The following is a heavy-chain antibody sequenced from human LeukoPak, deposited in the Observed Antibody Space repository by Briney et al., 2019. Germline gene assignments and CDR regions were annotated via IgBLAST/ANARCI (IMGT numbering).Heavy chain of an antibody. J-gene: IGHJ4*02. V-gene: IGHV3-33*06. Sequence: GGSLRLSCAASGFTFSSHGIHWVRQAPGKGLEWVAVIWYDGRNKYYADSVKGRFTISRDNSKNTLYLQMNSLRAEDTAVFYCAKKTGGNFPFDYWGQGTLVTVSS. D-gene: IGHD1-1*01. CDR2: IWYDGRNK. CDR1: GFTFSSHG. CDR3: AKKTGGNFPFDY.